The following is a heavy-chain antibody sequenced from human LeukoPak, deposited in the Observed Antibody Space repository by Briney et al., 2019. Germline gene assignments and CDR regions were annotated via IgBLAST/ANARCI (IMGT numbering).Heavy chain of an antibody. CDR1: GYTFTAYY. D-gene: IGHD3-22*01. CDR2: TNPNSGGT. CDR3: ARDYYDSSGFGAFDI. Sequence: ASVKVSCKASGYTFTAYYMHWVRQAPGQGLEWMGWTNPNSGGTNYAQKFQGRVTMTRDTSISTAYMELSRLRSDDTAVYYCARDYYDSSGFGAFDIWGQGTMVTVSS. V-gene: IGHV1-2*02. J-gene: IGHJ3*02.